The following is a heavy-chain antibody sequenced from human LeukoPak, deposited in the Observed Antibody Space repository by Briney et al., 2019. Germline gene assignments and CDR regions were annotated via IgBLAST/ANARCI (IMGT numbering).Heavy chain of an antibody. CDR3: ARGKTSAWLRFMGSWFDP. J-gene: IGHJ5*02. Sequence: PSETLSLTCTVSGDSISGGDYYWSWIRQPPGKGLEWIGYIYYNGSTYYNLSLKSRVTISADTSKNQFSLKVTSVTAADTAVYYCARGKTSAWLRFMGSWFDPWGQGTLLTVSS. CDR2: IYYNGST. V-gene: IGHV4-30-4*08. D-gene: IGHD5-12*01. CDR1: GDSISGGDYY.